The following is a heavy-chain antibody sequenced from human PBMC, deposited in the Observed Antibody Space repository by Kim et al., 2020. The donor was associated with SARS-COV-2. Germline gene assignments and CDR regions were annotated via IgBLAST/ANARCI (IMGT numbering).Heavy chain of an antibody. CDR3: ARGTGGYDGVRVINYGMDV. J-gene: IGHJ6*02. V-gene: IGHV4-61*02. Sequence: SETLSLTCTVSGGSISSGSYYWSWIRQPAGKGLEWIGRIYTSGSTNYNPSLKSRVTISVDTSKNQFSLKLSSVTAADTAVYYCARGTGGYDGVRVINYGMDVWGQGTTVTVSS. CDR1: GGSISSGSYY. D-gene: IGHD5-12*01. CDR2: IYTSGST.